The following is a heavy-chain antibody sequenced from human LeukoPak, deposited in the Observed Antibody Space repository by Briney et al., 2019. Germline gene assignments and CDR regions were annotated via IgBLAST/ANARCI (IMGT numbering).Heavy chain of an antibody. CDR3: ARGDDSGYYDYFDY. Sequence: GGSLRLSCAASGFTFSSYAMSWVRQAPGKGLEWVSTIYTGGNTYYAASVKGRFTISRDFSKNTVFLHMNSLRAEDTAMHYCARGDDSGYYDYFDYWGQGALVTVSS. J-gene: IGHJ4*02. V-gene: IGHV3-23*05. CDR1: GFTFSSYA. D-gene: IGHD3-22*01. CDR2: IYTGGNT.